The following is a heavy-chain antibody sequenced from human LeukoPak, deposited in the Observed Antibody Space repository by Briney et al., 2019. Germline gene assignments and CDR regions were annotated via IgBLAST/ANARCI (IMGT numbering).Heavy chain of an antibody. CDR1: GFTFSSYS. J-gene: IGHJ4*02. CDR2: ISSSSSTI. D-gene: IGHD2-2*01. CDR3: ARDHCSSTSCLIAVLAPGGDY. V-gene: IGHV3-48*01. Sequence: GSLRLSCAASGFTFSSYSMNWVRQAPGKGLEWVSYISSSSSTIYYADSVKGRFTISRDNAKNSLYLQMNSPRADDTAVYYCARDHCSSTSCLIAVLAPGGDYWGQGTLVTVSS.